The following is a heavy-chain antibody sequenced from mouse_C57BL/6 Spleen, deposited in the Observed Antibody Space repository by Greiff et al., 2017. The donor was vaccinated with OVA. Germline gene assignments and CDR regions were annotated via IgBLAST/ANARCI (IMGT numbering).Heavy chain of an antibody. D-gene: IGHD1-1*01. V-gene: IGHV1-7*01. CDR2: INPSSGYT. J-gene: IGHJ3*01. CDR3: ARAHYGNSDPFAY. Sequence: QVQLQQSGAELAKPGASVKLSCKASGYTFTSYWMHWVKQRPGQGLEWIGYINPSSGYTKYNQKFKDKATLTADKSSSTAYMQLSSLTYEDSAVYYGARAHYGNSDPFAYWGQGTLVTVSA. CDR1: GYTFTSYW.